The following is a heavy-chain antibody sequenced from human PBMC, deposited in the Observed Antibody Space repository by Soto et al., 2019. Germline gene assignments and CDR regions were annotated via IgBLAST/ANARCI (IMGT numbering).Heavy chain of an antibody. Sequence: QVQMVESGGGVVQPGRSLRLSCAASGFTFSSYGMHWVRQAPGKGLEWVAVISYDGSNKYYADSVKGRFTISRDNSKNTLYLQMDRLRAEDTAVYYCAKDWIAASVYYYGMDVWGQGTTVTVSS. CDR1: GFTFSSYG. CDR3: AKDWIAASVYYYGMDV. V-gene: IGHV3-30*18. D-gene: IGHD6-13*01. J-gene: IGHJ6*02. CDR2: ISYDGSNK.